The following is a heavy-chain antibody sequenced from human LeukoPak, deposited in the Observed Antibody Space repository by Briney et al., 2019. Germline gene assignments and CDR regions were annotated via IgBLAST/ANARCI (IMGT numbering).Heavy chain of an antibody. CDR2: INPNSGGT. D-gene: IGHD2-21*02. CDR1: GYTFTGYY. Sequence: ASVKVSCKASGYTFTGYYMHWVRQAPGQGLEWMGWINPNSGGTNYAQKFQGRVTMTRDTSISTAYMELSRLRSDDTAVYYCARPPVGCGGGCWWFDPWGQGTLVTVVS. J-gene: IGHJ5*02. V-gene: IGHV1-2*02. CDR3: ARPPVGCGGGCWWFDP.